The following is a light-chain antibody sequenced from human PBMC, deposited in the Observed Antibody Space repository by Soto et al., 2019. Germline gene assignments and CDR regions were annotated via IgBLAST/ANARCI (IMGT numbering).Light chain of an antibody. Sequence: DIVMTQSPDSLAVSLGERATINCKSSQSVLSSSNNKNCLDWYQQKPGQPPRLLIYWASTRESGVPDRFSGSGSGTDFTLTISSLQAEDVAVYYCQHDYRIPWTFGQGTKVEIK. CDR3: QHDYRIPWT. J-gene: IGKJ1*01. V-gene: IGKV4-1*01. CDR1: QSVLSSSNNKNC. CDR2: WAS.